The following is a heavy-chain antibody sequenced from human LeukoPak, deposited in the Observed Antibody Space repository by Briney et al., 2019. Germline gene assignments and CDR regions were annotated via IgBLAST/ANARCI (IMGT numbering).Heavy chain of an antibody. CDR3: AKDYGWFGELLFGNFDY. CDR1: GFTFSSYG. Sequence: GRSLRLSCAASGFTFSSYGMHWVRQAPGKGLEWVAVISYDGSNKYYADSVKGRFTISRDNSKNTLYLHMNSLRGEDTAVYYCAKDYGWFGELLFGNFDYWGQGTLVTVSS. D-gene: IGHD3-10*01. CDR2: ISYDGSNK. V-gene: IGHV3-30*18. J-gene: IGHJ4*02.